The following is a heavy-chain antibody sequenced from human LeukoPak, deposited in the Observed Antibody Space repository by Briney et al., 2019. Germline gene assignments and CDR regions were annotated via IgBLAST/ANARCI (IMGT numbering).Heavy chain of an antibody. Sequence: ASVKVSCKASGYTFTGYYMHWVRQAPGQGLEWMGWINPNSGGTNYAQKFQGRVTMTRDTSISTAYMELSRLRSDDTAVYYCARDDSSGYPIDYWGQGTLVTVSS. J-gene: IGHJ4*02. V-gene: IGHV1-2*02. CDR1: GYTFTGYY. D-gene: IGHD3-22*01. CDR3: ARDDSSGYPIDY. CDR2: INPNSGGT.